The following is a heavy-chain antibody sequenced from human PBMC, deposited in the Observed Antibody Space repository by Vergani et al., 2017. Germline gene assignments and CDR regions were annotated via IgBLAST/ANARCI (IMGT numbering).Heavy chain of an antibody. CDR1: GGTFSSYV. V-gene: IGHV1-69*01. J-gene: IGHJ2*01. CDR2: IIPIFGTA. D-gene: IGHD7-27*01. CDR3: ARGTRLGSGGWYFDL. Sequence: QVQLVQPGAEVKKPGSPVKVPCKALGGTFSSYVISWVRQAPGQGLEGMGGIIPIFGTANYVQKFQGRATFTADEPTSPAYMELSSLRSEDTAVYSCARGTRLGSGGWYFDLWGRGTLVTVSS.